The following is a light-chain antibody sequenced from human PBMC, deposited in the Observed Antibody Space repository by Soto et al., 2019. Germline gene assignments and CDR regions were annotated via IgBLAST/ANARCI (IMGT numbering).Light chain of an antibody. Sequence: QSALTQPPSACGTPGQRVTISCSGSSSNIGSNYVYWYQQLPGTVPQLLIYRNNERPSGVPDRFSGSKSGTSASLAISGLRSEDEADYYCAAWDDSLSGVVFGGGTKLTVL. J-gene: IGLJ2*01. V-gene: IGLV1-47*01. CDR1: SSNIGSNY. CDR3: AAWDDSLSGVV. CDR2: RNN.